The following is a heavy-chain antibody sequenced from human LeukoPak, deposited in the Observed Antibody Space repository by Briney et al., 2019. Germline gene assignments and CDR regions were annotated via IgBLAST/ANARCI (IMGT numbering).Heavy chain of an antibody. J-gene: IGHJ5*02. CDR2: INPNSGGT. D-gene: IGHD4-17*01. V-gene: IGHV1-2*02. Sequence: ASVKVSCKASGYTFTGYYMHWVRQAPGQGLEWMGWINPNSGGTNYVQKFQGRVTMTRDTSISTAYMELSRLRSDDTAVYYCASSVYGDYPKNNWFDPWGQGTLVTVSS. CDR3: ASSVYGDYPKNNWFDP. CDR1: GYTFTGYY.